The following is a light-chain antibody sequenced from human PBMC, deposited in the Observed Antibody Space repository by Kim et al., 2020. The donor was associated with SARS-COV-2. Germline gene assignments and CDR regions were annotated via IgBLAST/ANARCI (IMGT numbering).Light chain of an antibody. CDR3: QQYENGSPRT. J-gene: IGKJ1*01. CDR1: QSVSTN. CDR2: GAT. Sequence: EIVMTQSPDTLSLSPGERASLSCRASQSVSTNIAWYQQEPGQAPRLLIYGATTRVIGIPARFSGSGSGTDFTLTISSLQTEDFAVYYCQQYENGSPRTFGQGTKVDIK. V-gene: IGKV3-15*01.